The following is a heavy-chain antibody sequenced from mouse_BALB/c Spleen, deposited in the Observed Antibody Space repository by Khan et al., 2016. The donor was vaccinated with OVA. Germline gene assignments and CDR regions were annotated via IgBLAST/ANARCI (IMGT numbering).Heavy chain of an antibody. CDR3: ARETTYWYFDV. Sequence: QFQLVQSGPELKKPGETVKITCKASGYTFTNYRMNWMKQAPGKGLKWMGWINTHTGEPTYGDDFKGRFAFSLETSASTAYLQINSLKNEDMATYFCARETTYWYFDVWGAGTTVTVSS. D-gene: IGHD2-1*01. J-gene: IGHJ1*01. V-gene: IGHV9-1*02. CDR2: INTHTGEP. CDR1: GYTFTNYR.